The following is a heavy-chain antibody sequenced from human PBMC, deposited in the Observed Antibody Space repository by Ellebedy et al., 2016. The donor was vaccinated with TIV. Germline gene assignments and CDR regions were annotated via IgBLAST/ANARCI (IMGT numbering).Heavy chain of an antibody. CDR3: ARSPKDHYYHGLDV. J-gene: IGHJ6*02. CDR1: GFSFSSYA. Sequence: GGSLRLSCAASGFSFSSYAMSWVRQAPGKGLEWVTGIIGSGGSTKYVDSVKGRFTTSRDNSKNTLFLQMNSLRGEDTAVYYCARSPKDHYYHGLDVWGQGTTVIVSS. V-gene: IGHV3-23*01. CDR2: IIGSGGST.